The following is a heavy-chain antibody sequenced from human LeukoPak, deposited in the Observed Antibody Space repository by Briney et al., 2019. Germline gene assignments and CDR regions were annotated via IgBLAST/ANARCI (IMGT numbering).Heavy chain of an antibody. CDR1: GFTFSTYW. CDR2: INGDGCDT. J-gene: IGHJ4*02. CDR3: ARARYCTSGTCYSDY. V-gene: IGHV3-74*01. Sequence: GGSLRLSCAASGFTFSTYWMQWVRQAPGKGLVWVSRINGDGCDTIYADSVKGRFTISRDNAKNTLYLQMNSLRADDTAVYYCARARYCTSGTCYSDYWGQGTLVTVSS. D-gene: IGHD2-8*01.